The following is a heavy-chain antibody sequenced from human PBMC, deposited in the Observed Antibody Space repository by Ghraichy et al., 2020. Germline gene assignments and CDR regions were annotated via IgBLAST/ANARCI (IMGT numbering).Heavy chain of an antibody. CDR3: SRVYDLDAFDI. CDR1: GGSISSRSHY. J-gene: IGHJ3*02. Sequence: SETLSLTYTVSGGSISSRSHYWAWIRQPPGKTLEWIGSIYYSGSTFYNPSLKNRVKISVDTSENQFSLNLTSVTATDTAIYYCSRVYDLDAFDIWGHGTMVTVSS. D-gene: IGHD1-14*01. CDR2: IYYSGST. V-gene: IGHV4-39*01.